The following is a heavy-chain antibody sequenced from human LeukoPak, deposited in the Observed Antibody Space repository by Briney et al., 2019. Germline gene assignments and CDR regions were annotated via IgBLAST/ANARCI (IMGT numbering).Heavy chain of an antibody. CDR3: ARLITGSTTAFDI. V-gene: IGHV4-4*07. Sequence: SETLSLTCSVSGGSISGYYWTWVRQPAGKGLEWVGRVYTSGSTHYNPSLKTRLTMSVDTSKNKFSLKLRSVPAADMAVDYCARLITGSTTAFDIWGQGTMVTVSS. J-gene: IGHJ3*02. CDR2: VYTSGST. D-gene: IGHD1-7*01. CDR1: GGSISGYY.